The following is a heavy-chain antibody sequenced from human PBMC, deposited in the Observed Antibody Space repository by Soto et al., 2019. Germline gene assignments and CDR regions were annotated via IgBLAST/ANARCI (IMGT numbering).Heavy chain of an antibody. CDR2: IIPIFGTA. CDR3: VRDEATVTPYYYYGMDV. V-gene: IGHV1-69*13. J-gene: IGHJ6*02. CDR1: GGTFSSYA. D-gene: IGHD4-4*01. Sequence: GASVKVSCKASGGTFSSYAISWVRQAPGQGLEWMGGIIPIFGTANYAQKFQGRVTITADESTSTAYMELSSLRSEDTAVFYCVRDEATVTPYYYYGMDVWGQGTTVTVSS.